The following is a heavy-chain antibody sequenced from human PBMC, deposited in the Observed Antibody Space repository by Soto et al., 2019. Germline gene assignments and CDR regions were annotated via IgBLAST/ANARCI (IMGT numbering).Heavy chain of an antibody. Sequence: PGGSLRLSCAASGFTFSSDWMSWVRQAPGKGLEWGANIKQDGSEKYYVDSVKGRVNISRDNAKNSLYLQMNSLRAKDTAVYYCAREATYDFWSGYLIYYYYGMDVWGQGTTVTVSS. V-gene: IGHV3-7*05. J-gene: IGHJ6*02. CDR1: GFTFSSDW. CDR3: AREATYDFWSGYLIYYYYGMDV. D-gene: IGHD3-3*01. CDR2: IKQDGSEK.